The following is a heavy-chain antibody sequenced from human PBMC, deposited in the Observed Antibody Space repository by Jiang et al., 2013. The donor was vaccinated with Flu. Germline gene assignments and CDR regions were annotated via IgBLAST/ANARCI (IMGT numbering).Heavy chain of an antibody. CDR2: IYYSGST. CDR1: GGSISSSSYY. CDR3: LRTRFLEWYFDY. V-gene: IGHV4-39*01. Sequence: SGSGLVKPSETLSLTCTVSGGSISSSSYYWGWIRQPPGKGLEWIGSIYYSGSTYYNPSLKSRVTISVDTSKNQFSLKLSSVTAADTAVYYCLRTRFLEWYFDYWGQGTLVTVSS. J-gene: IGHJ4*02. D-gene: IGHD3-3*01.